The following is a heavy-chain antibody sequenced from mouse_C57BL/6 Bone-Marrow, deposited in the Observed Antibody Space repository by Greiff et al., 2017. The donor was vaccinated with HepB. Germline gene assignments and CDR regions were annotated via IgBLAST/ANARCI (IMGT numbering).Heavy chain of an antibody. CDR1: GFSLTSYG. V-gene: IGHV2-2*01. D-gene: IGHD2-10*01. Sequence: QVQLKESGPGLVQPSQSLSITCTVSGFSLTSYGVHWVRQSPGKGLEWLGVIWSGGSTDYNAAFISRLSISKDNSKSQVFFKMNSLQADDTAIYYCARPPLVTPYYYAMDYWGQGTSVTVSS. J-gene: IGHJ4*01. CDR2: IWSGGST. CDR3: ARPPLVTPYYYAMDY.